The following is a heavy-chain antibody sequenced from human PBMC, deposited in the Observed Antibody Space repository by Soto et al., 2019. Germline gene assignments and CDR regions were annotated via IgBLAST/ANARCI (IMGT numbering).Heavy chain of an antibody. CDR2: IFPCDSDT. CDR3: ARHPSYCYDNSNYEYRFDY. D-gene: IGHD3-22*01. J-gene: IGHJ4*02. CDR1: GYTFTNSW. V-gene: IGHV5-51*01. Sequence: PGESLKISCKGSGYTFTNSWIGWLRQIAGKGLEWMGIIFPCDSDTRYSPSFNGQVTISVDKSISTAYLQWKSLKASDTAMYYCARHPSYCYDNSNYEYRFDYRGQRTQVTVSS.